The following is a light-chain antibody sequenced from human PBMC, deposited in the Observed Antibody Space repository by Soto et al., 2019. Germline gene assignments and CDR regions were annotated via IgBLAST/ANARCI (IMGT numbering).Light chain of an antibody. V-gene: IGKV1-5*03. CDR2: KAS. CDR3: QHYNSYPFT. J-gene: IGKJ3*01. Sequence: DIQMTQPPSTLSASVGDRVTITCRASQSISSWLAWYQQKPGKAPKLLIYKASSLESGVPSKFSGSGSGTEFTLTISSLQPDDFATYYCQHYNSYPFTFGPGTKVDIK. CDR1: QSISSW.